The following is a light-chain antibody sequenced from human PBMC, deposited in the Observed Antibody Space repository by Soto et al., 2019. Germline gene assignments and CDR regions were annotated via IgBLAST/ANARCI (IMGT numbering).Light chain of an antibody. V-gene: IGKV3-20*01. CDR1: QSVSANY. J-gene: IGKJ2*01. CDR3: QQYVSSPMYT. Sequence: EIVLTQSPGTLSLSPGERATLSCRASQSVSANYLAWYQQKPGQAPRLLIYGASNRATGIPDRFTGSGSGTDFTLTISRLEPEDFAVYFCQQYVSSPMYTFGQGTKLEIK. CDR2: GAS.